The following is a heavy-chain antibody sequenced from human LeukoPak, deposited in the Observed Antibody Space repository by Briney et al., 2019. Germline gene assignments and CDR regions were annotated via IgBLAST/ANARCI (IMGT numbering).Heavy chain of an antibody. Sequence: GASVKVSCEASGYTFTSYYMHWVRQAPGQGLEWMGIINPSGGSTSYAQKFQGRVTMTRDTSTSTVYMELSSLRSEDTAVYYCARETPSGYYYYGMDVWGQGTTVTVSS. J-gene: IGHJ6*02. D-gene: IGHD4-23*01. CDR1: GYTFTSYY. CDR3: ARETPSGYYYYGMDV. CDR2: INPSGGST. V-gene: IGHV1-46*01.